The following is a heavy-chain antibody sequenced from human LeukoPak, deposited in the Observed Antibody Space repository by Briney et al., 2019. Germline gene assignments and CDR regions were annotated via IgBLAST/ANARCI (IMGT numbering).Heavy chain of an antibody. Sequence: PGGSLRLSCAASGFTFSSYLMHWVCQAPGKGLVWVSRINSDGSTTNYADSVRGRFTISRDNAKNTLYLQMSSLRAEDTAVYYCGRDPFVFPRFDIWGQGTMVTVSS. CDR3: GRDPFVFPRFDI. CDR1: GFTFSSYL. CDR2: INSDGSTT. D-gene: IGHD3-10*01. V-gene: IGHV3-74*01. J-gene: IGHJ3*02.